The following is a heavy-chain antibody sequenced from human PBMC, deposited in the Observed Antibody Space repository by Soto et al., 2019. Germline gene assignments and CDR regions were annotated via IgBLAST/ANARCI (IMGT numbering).Heavy chain of an antibody. V-gene: IGHV4-31*03. CDR1: GGSISSGGYY. Sequence: SDTLSLTCTFSGGSISSGGYYWSWIRQHPGKGLEWIGYIYYSGSTYYNPSLKSRVTISVDTSKNQFSLKLSSVTAADTAVYYCARDGRVAARGACSPYGMDGWGQAPTLSVAS. CDR3: ARDGRVAARGACSPYGMDG. J-gene: IGHJ6*02. D-gene: IGHD2-21*02. CDR2: IYYSGST.